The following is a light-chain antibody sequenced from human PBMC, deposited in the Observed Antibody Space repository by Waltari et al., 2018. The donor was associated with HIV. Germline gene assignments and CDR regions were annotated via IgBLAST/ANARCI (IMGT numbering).Light chain of an antibody. CDR3: QNYNSAPRT. CDR1: EDVRNF. Sequence: DIQMTQSPSSVSASVGDRVTITCRAGEDVRNFLAWYQQKPGRVPSLLIYAASTLHSGVASRFSGSGSGTDFTLTIDSRQPEDVATYYCQNYNSAPRTFGPGTKLEI. V-gene: IGKV1-27*01. CDR2: AAS. J-gene: IGKJ2*01.